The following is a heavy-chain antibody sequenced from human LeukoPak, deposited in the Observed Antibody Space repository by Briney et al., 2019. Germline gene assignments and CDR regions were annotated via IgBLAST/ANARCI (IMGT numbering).Heavy chain of an antibody. V-gene: IGHV3-30*04. CDR3: ASASGYDVSSDNWFDP. D-gene: IGHD5-12*01. J-gene: IGHJ5*02. CDR1: GFTFSSYA. CDR2: ISYDGSNK. Sequence: GGSLRLSCAASGFTFSSYAMHWVRQAPGKGLEWVAVISYDGSNKYYADSVKGRFTISRDNSKNTLYLQMNSLRAEDTAVYYCASASGYDVSSDNWFDPWGQGTLVTVSS.